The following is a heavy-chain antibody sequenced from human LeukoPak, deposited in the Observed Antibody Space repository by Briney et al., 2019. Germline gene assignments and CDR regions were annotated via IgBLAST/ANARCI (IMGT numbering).Heavy chain of an antibody. J-gene: IGHJ4*02. CDR2: IYYSGST. D-gene: IGHD6-6*01. CDR1: GGSISSGDYY. CDR3: ARGGYSSSRGPGRGFDY. Sequence: PSETLSLTCTVSGGSISSGDYYWSWIRQPPGKGLEWIGYIYYSGSTYYNPSLKSRVTISVDTSKNQFSLKLSSVTAADTAVYYCARGGYSSSRGPGRGFDYWGQGTLVTVSS. V-gene: IGHV4-30-4*01.